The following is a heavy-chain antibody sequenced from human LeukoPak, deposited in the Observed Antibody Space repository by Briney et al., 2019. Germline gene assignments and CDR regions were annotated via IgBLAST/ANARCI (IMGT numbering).Heavy chain of an antibody. V-gene: IGHV3-74*01. CDR3: ARWYCSGGSCYLGNFDY. CDR1: GFTFSRYW. CDR2: INGDGSTT. Sequence: PGGSLRLSCAASGFTFSRYWMHWVRQAPGKGLEWVSRINGDGSTTTCADSVKGRFTISRDNAKNTLYLQMSSLRAEDTAVYYCARWYCSGGSCYLGNFDYWGQGTLVTVSS. J-gene: IGHJ4*02. D-gene: IGHD2-15*01.